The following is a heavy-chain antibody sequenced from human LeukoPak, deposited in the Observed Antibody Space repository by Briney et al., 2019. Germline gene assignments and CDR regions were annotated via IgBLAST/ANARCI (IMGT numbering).Heavy chain of an antibody. CDR1: GFTFDDYA. CDR3: AKDMKGPVEWSVNRELLLWFGES. J-gene: IGHJ5*02. V-gene: IGHV3-9*01. Sequence: GGSLRLSCAASGFTFDDYAMHWVRHAPGKGLEWVSGISWNSGSIGYADSVKGRFTISRDNAKNSLYLQMNSLRAEDTALYYCAKDMKGPVEWSVNRELLLWFGESWGQGTLVTVSS. D-gene: IGHD3-10*01. CDR2: ISWNSGSI.